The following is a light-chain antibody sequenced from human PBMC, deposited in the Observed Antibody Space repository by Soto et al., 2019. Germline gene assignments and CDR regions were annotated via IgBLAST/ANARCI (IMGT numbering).Light chain of an antibody. V-gene: IGKV1-39*01. CDR3: QQSYSTPIT. CDR1: QSISSW. J-gene: IGKJ5*01. CDR2: DAS. Sequence: DLPVTTSQSSLSAFXGSSTMTSLASQSISSWLAWYQQKPGKAPKLLIYDASSLQSGVPSRFSGSGSGADFILTISSLQSEDFATYYCQQSYSTPITFGQGTRLEIK.